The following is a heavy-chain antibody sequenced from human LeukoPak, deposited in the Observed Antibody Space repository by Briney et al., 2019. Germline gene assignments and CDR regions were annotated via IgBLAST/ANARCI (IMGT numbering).Heavy chain of an antibody. Sequence: SETLSLTCGVSGGSISTSNHYWGWVRQSPGQGLEWMGSAYYSGSTYYTPSLKSRVSMSVDTSKNQFSLNVSSVTAADTAVYFCARQHYYESFFDYWGQGILVTVSS. J-gene: IGHJ4*02. D-gene: IGHD3-22*01. V-gene: IGHV4-39*07. CDR2: AYYSGST. CDR3: ARQHYYESFFDY. CDR1: GGSISTSNHY.